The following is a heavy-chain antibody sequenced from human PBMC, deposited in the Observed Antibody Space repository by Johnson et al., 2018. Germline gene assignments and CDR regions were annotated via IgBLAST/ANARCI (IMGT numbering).Heavy chain of an antibody. Sequence: VQLVESGGGVVQPGRSLRLSCAASGFTFSSYAMHWVRQAPGKGLEWVAVISYDGSNKYYADSVKGRFTISRDNSKNTLYLQMNSLRAEDAAVYYCARDFEGATTEGPGGMDVWGQGTTVTVSS. CDR1: GFTFSSYA. CDR2: ISYDGSNK. J-gene: IGHJ6*02. CDR3: ARDFEGATTEGPGGMDV. D-gene: IGHD4-17*01. V-gene: IGHV3-30-3*01.